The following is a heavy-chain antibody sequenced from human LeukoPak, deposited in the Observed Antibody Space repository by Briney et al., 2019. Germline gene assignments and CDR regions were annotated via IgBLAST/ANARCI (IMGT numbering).Heavy chain of an antibody. CDR3: AREVHGDIDY. CDR1: GGSISSGSYY. Sequence: SETLSLTCTVSGGSISSGSYYWSWIRQPAGKGLEWIGRIYTSGSTNYNPSLKSRVTISVDTSENQFSLKLSSVTAADTAVYYCAREVHGDIDYWGQGTLVTVSS. V-gene: IGHV4-61*02. J-gene: IGHJ4*02. CDR2: IYTSGST. D-gene: IGHD4-17*01.